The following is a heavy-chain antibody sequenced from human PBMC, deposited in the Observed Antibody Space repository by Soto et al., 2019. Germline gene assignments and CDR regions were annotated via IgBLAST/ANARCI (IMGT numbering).Heavy chain of an antibody. CDR1: GGTFSRHA. Sequence: QVQLVQSGAEVRKPGSSVKVSCKASGGTFSRHAISWVRQAPGQGLEWMGGIIHIFGTANHAQKFQGRVTIIADESTSTVYMELSSLRSEETAMYYSARGWGYDSNDYYYAYWGQGTLVIVSS. V-gene: IGHV1-69*01. D-gene: IGHD3-22*01. CDR2: IIHIFGTA. J-gene: IGHJ4*02. CDR3: ARGWGYDSNDYYYAY.